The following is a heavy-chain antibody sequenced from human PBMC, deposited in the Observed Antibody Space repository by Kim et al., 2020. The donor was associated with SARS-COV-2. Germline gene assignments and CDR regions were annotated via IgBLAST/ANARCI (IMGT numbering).Heavy chain of an antibody. CDR2: INAANGNT. CDR3: VRFTVAGGDY. J-gene: IGHJ4*02. D-gene: IGHD6-19*01. V-gene: IGHV1-3*01. CDR1: GYSFNTYA. Sequence: ASVKVSCKASGYSFNTYAMHWVRQAPGQRLEWMGWINAANGNTEYSQKFHDRVTLTRDSSASTAYMELTSLRSEDTAVYFCVRFTVAGGDYWGQGTLVTVSS.